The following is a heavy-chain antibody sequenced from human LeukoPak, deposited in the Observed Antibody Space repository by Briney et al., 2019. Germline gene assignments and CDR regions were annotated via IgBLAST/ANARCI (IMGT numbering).Heavy chain of an antibody. D-gene: IGHD3-22*01. CDR3: ARPYYDSSGWDYMDV. CDR2: IYSGDT. CDR1: GFTVSSNS. J-gene: IGHJ6*03. V-gene: IGHV3-53*01. Sequence: GGSLRLSCTVSGFTVSSNSMSWVRQAPGKGLEWVSFIYSGDTHYSDSVKGRFTISRDHSKNTLYLQMNSLRAEDTAVYYCARPYYDSSGWDYMDVWGKGTTVTISS.